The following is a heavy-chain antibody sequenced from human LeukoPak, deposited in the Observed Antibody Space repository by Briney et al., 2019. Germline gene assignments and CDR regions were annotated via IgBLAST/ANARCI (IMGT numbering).Heavy chain of an antibody. CDR3: ARATYYGSGSYYPLYYFDY. D-gene: IGHD3-10*01. CDR1: GFTFSSYG. V-gene: IGHV3-33*01. J-gene: IGHJ4*02. Sequence: PGGSLRLSCAASGFTFSSYGMHWVRQAPGKGLEWVAVIWYDGSNKYYADSVKGRFTISRDNSKNTLYLQMNSLRAEDTAVYYCARATYYGSGSYYPLYYFDYWGQGTLVTVSS. CDR2: IWYDGSNK.